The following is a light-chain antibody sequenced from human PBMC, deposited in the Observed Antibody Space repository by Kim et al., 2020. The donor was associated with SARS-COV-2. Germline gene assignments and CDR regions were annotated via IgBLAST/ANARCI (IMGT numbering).Light chain of an antibody. CDR3: QQCSRGYT. CDR2: GAS. J-gene: IGKJ2*01. CDR1: QSVSSD. Sequence: EIVLTQSPGTLSLSPGESATLSCRASQSVSSDLAWYRQKPGQPPTLLIYGASRRATGIPDRISGSGSGTDFTLTITRLEPEDFAVYYCQQCSRGYTFGQGTKLEIK. V-gene: IGKV3-20*01.